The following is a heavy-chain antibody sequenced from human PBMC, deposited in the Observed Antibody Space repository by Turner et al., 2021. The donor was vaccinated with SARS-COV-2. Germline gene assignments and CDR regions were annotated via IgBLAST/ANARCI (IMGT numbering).Heavy chain of an antibody. Sequence: QVQLQESGPGLVKPSETLSLTCTVSGGSVSSYYWSWIRQPPGKGLEWIGYIYYSGSTNYNPSLKSRVTISVDTSKNQFSLKLSSVTAADTAVYYCARVLTYDYDTSGYWYFDLWGRGTLVTVSS. J-gene: IGHJ2*01. CDR2: IYYSGST. CDR1: GGSVSSYY. D-gene: IGHD3-22*01. CDR3: ARVLTYDYDTSGYWYFDL. V-gene: IGHV4-59*02.